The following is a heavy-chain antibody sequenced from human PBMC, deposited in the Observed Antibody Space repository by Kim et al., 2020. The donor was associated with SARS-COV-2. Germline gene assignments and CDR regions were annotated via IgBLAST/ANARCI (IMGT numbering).Heavy chain of an antibody. J-gene: IGHJ4*02. Sequence: SETLSLTCTVSGGSISSSSYYWGWIRQPPGKGLEWIGSIYYSGSTYYNPSLKSRVTISVDTSKNQFSLKLSSVTAADTAVYYCARNTLTGYDDYWGQGTL. V-gene: IGHV4-39*01. CDR1: GGSISSSSYY. CDR3: ARNTLTGYDDY. D-gene: IGHD3-9*01. CDR2: IYYSGST.